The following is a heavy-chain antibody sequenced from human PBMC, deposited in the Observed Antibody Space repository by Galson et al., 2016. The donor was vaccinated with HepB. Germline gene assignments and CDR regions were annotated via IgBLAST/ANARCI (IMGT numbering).Heavy chain of an antibody. CDR1: GYSFTTYLRGYW. D-gene: IGHD1-1*01. Sequence: QSGAEVKQPGESLTISCKASGYSFTTYLRGYWITWVRQMPGKGLEWMGSIDPTDSYTNYSPSFEGHVTISADKSINTAYLRWSSLKASDTAIYYCARRSERLDVFDIWGQGTMVTVSS. CDR3: ARRSERLDVFDI. V-gene: IGHV5-10-1*01. J-gene: IGHJ3*02. CDR2: IDPTDSYT.